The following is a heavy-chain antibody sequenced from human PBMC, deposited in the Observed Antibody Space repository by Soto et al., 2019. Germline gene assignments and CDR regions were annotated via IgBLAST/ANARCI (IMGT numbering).Heavy chain of an antibody. Sequence: GGSLRLSCAASGFTFSTYEFNWVRQAPGRGLEWISYISVSVKIIKYADSVKGRFTISRDNAENSLHLHMSSLRVDDTAVYFCVRDTMRASAAASLDYWGQGTKVIVSS. CDR3: VRDTMRASAAASLDY. D-gene: IGHD6-13*01. CDR2: ISVSVKII. CDR1: GFTFSTYE. V-gene: IGHV3-48*03. J-gene: IGHJ4*02.